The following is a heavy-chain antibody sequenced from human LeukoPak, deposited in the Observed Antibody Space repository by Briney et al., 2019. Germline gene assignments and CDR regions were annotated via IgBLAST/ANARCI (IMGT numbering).Heavy chain of an antibody. CDR2: INHSGST. Sequence: SETLSLTCAVYGGSFSGYYWSWIRQPPGKGLEWIGEINHSGSTNYNPSLKSRVTISVDTSKNQFSLKLSSVTAADTAVYYCAGNFITMIALWGQGTLVTVSS. D-gene: IGHD3-22*01. CDR1: GGSFSGYY. V-gene: IGHV4-34*01. CDR3: AGNFITMIAL. J-gene: IGHJ4*02.